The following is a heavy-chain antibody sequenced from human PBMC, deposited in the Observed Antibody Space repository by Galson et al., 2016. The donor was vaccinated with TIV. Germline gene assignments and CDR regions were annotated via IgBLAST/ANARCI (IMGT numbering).Heavy chain of an antibody. Sequence: SVKVSCKASGYTFTNFYIHCVRQAPGQGLEWVGVINPSVGRTSYAQKFQGRVILTRDTSTSTVYMTLSSVRSEDTAVFYCARGEFHRYYYMDVWGKGTTVTVSS. CDR1: GYTFTNFY. V-gene: IGHV1-46*01. D-gene: IGHD3-10*01. CDR2: INPSVGRT. J-gene: IGHJ6*03. CDR3: ARGEFHRYYYMDV.